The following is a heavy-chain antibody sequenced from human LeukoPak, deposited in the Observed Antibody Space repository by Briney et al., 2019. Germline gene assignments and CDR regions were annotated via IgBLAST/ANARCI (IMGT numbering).Heavy chain of an antibody. CDR3: AKDKAGDIVATISDY. CDR1: GFTFSSYA. CDR2: ISYDGSNK. Sequence: GGSLRLSCAASGFTFSSYAMHWVRQAPGKGLEWVAVISYDGSNKYYADSVKGRFTISRDNSKNTLYLQMNSLRAEDTAVYYCAKDKAGDIVATISDYWGQGTLVTVSS. J-gene: IGHJ4*02. V-gene: IGHV3-30-3*01. D-gene: IGHD5-12*01.